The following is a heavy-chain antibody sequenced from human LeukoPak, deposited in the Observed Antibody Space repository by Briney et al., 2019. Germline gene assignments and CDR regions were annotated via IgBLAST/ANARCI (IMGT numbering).Heavy chain of an antibody. CDR3: ARDREYYYDSSGYPADNWFDP. D-gene: IGHD3-22*01. CDR2: INPNSGGT. Sequence: RASVKVSCKASGYTFTGYYMHWVRQAPGQGLEWMGWINPNSGGTNYAQKFQGRVTMTRDTSISTAYMELSRLRSDDTAVYYCARDREYYYDSSGYPADNWFDPWGQGTLVTVSS. J-gene: IGHJ5*02. V-gene: IGHV1-2*02. CDR1: GYTFTGYY.